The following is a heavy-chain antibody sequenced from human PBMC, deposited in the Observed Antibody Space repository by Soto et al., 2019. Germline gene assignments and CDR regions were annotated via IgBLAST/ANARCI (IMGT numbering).Heavy chain of an antibody. J-gene: IGHJ6*02. V-gene: IGHV4-39*01. CDR2: IYYSGST. CDR1: GGSISSSSYY. D-gene: IGHD6-19*01. CDR3: ARGEAQWLVYYYYGMDV. Sequence: SETLSLTCTVSGGSISSSSYYWGWIRQPPGKGLEWIGSIYYSGSTYYNPSLKNRVTISVDTSKNQFSLKLSSVTAADTAVYYCARGEAQWLVYYYYGMDVWGQGTTVTVSS.